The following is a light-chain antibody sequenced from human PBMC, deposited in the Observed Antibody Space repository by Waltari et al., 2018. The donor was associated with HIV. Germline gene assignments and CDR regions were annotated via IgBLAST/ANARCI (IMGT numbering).Light chain of an antibody. CDR3: AAWDDSLNGWV. CDR2: SNK. Sequence: QSVLTQPPSASGTPGQRVTISCSGSRSNIGSNIVNWYQQLPGTAPKLLIYSNKQRPSGVPDRCSGSKSGTSASLAISGLQSEDEADYYCAAWDDSLNGWVFGGGTKLTVL. J-gene: IGLJ3*02. CDR1: RSNIGSNI. V-gene: IGLV1-44*01.